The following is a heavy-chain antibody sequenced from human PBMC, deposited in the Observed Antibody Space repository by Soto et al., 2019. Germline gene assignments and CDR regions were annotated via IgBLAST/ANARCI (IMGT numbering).Heavy chain of an antibody. V-gene: IGHV4-4*07. Sequence: SETLSLTCTVSSDSISRFSWRWISHAAGKGLEWIGRVYVNADTKYAPSLRSRLNISVDTSKNQFSLRLTSVTAADTAVYFCAREARGDFSGIFDYWGRGTLVTVSS. J-gene: IGHJ4*02. CDR3: AREARGDFSGIFDY. CDR2: VYVNADT. D-gene: IGHD2-21*02. CDR1: SDSISRFS.